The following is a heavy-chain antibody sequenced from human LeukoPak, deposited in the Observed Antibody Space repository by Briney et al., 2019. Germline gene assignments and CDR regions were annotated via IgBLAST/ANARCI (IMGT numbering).Heavy chain of an antibody. CDR2: FDPEDGET. Sequence: ASVKVSCKVSGYTLTELSMHWVRQAPGKGLEWMGGFDPEDGETIYAQKFQGRVTMTEDTSTDTAYMELSSLRSEDTAVYYCAKYSDYYYSSGPNFQHWGQGTLVTVSS. J-gene: IGHJ1*01. V-gene: IGHV1-24*01. D-gene: IGHD3-22*01. CDR1: GYTLTELS. CDR3: AKYSDYYYSSGPNFQH.